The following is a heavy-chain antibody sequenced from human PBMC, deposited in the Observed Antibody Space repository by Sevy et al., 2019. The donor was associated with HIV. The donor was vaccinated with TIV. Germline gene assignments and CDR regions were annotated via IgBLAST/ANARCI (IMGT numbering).Heavy chain of an antibody. CDR3: ARHVDMTTLIGGLYYFDS. CDR1: GYKFTTYW. CDR2: IYPRDSDT. J-gene: IGHJ4*02. Sequence: GESLKISCKASGYKFTTYWIGWARQMPGKGLEWMAMIYPRDSDTRYSPSFQGQVTISADTSINTAYLQWSSLKASDTAMYFCARHVDMTTLIGGLYYFDSWGQGTLVTVSS. D-gene: IGHD4-4*01. V-gene: IGHV5-51*01.